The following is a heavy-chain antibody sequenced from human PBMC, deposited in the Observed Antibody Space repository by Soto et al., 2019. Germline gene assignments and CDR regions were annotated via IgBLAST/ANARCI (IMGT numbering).Heavy chain of an antibody. D-gene: IGHD3-16*01. CDR2: IKTYNGNT. J-gene: IGHJ6*02. V-gene: IGHV1-18*01. Sequence: QVQLVQSGAEVKNPGASVKVSCKASGYTFTRYGIVWARQAPGQGLEWMGWIKTYNGNTNYAQNVQGRVTLTTETYTSTSYMELRSLRSNVEAIYYCAMVDVYVTPSPQDVWDQGTTVSVSS. CDR3: AMVDVYVTPSPQDV. CDR1: GYTFTRYG.